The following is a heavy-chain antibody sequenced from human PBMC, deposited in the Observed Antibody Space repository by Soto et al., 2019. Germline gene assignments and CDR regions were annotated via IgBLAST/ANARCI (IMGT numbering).Heavy chain of an antibody. CDR1: GFTFSDYA. D-gene: IGHD6-13*01. V-gene: IGHV3-23*01. J-gene: IGHJ4*02. CDR3: AKEAGSSWTPFDY. CDR2: IASGGRT. Sequence: PGGSLRLSCAASGFTFSDYAMSWVRQAPGKGLEWVSAIASGGRTYYADSVKGRFTISRDNSKNTLYLQMNSLRAEDTAVYYCAKEAGSSWTPFDYWGQGTLVTVSS.